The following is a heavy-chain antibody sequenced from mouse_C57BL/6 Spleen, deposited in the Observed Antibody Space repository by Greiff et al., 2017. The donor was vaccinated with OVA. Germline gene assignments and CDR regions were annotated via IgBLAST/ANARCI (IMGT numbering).Heavy chain of an antibody. Sequence: EVMLVESGGGLVKPGGSLKLSCAASGFTFSDYGMHWVRQAPEKGLEWVAYISSGSSTIYYADTVKGRFTISRDNAKNTLFLQMTSLRSEDTAMYYCARDKFPLAMDYWGQGTSVTVSS. CDR2: ISSGSSTI. CDR3: ARDKFPLAMDY. CDR1: GFTFSDYG. J-gene: IGHJ4*01. V-gene: IGHV5-17*01. D-gene: IGHD6-1*01.